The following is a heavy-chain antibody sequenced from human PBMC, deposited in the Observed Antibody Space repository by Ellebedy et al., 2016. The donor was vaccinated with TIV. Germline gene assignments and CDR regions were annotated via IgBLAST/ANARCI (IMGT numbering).Heavy chain of an antibody. Sequence: GESLKISCAASGFTFNTYSMNWVRQAPGKGLEWVSSISSSNSYINYADSVKGRFTISRDNANSSLFLEMNSLRAEDTAVYYCARDAADSGGKLDYWGQGALVTVSS. CDR1: GFTFNTYS. D-gene: IGHD4-23*01. J-gene: IGHJ4*02. CDR3: ARDAADSGGKLDY. CDR2: ISSSNSYI. V-gene: IGHV3-21*01.